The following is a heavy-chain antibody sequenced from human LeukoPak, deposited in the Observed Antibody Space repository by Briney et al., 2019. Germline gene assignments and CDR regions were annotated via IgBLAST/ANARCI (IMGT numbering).Heavy chain of an antibody. CDR1: GFTFTDYA. D-gene: IGHD5-18*01. CDR3: VKDQEYSYDY. V-gene: IGHV3-64D*06. Sequence: PGGSLRLSCSASGFTFTDYAMHWVRQAAGKGPEYVSTISIDGRSKYYADSVKGRFTISRDNSKNTLSLQLSSLRTDDTAIYYCVKDQEYSYDYWGQGTLVTVSS. CDR2: ISIDGRSK. J-gene: IGHJ4*02.